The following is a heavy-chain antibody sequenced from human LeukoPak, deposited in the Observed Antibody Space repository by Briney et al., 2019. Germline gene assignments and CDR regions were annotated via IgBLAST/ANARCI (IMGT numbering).Heavy chain of an antibody. J-gene: IGHJ3*02. V-gene: IGHV1-3*01. Sequence: ASVKVSCKASGYTFTNFAMHWVRQAPGQRLEWMGWINAGNGNTKYSQKFQGRVTITSDTSASTAYMELSSLRSEDTAVYYCARALEGAFDIWGQGTMVTVSS. CDR2: INAGNGNT. CDR1: GYTFTNFA. CDR3: ARALEGAFDI. D-gene: IGHD1-1*01.